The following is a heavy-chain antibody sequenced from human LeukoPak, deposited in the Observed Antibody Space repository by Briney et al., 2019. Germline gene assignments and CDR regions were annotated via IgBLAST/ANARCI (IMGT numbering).Heavy chain of an antibody. V-gene: IGHV4-34*01. J-gene: IGHJ4*02. CDR2: INHSGST. CDR1: GGSFSGYY. Sequence: PSETLSLTCAVYGGSFSGYYWSWIRQPPGKGLEWIGEINHSGSTNYNPSLKSRATISVDTSKNQFSLKLSSVTAADTAVYYCARKSTSLYGHFDYWSQGTLVTVSS. D-gene: IGHD2/OR15-2a*01. CDR3: ARKSTSLYGHFDY.